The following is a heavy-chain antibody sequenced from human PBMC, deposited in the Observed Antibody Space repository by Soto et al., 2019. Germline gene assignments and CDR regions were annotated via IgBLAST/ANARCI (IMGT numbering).Heavy chain of an antibody. J-gene: IGHJ4*02. CDR1: EFSFDDYA. V-gene: IGHV3-23*01. CDR3: AKASVWYPYFDS. CDR2: ITFTGVST. D-gene: IGHD6-13*01. Sequence: GALRLSCAASEFSFDDYAMSWVRQAPGKGLEWVSSITFTGVSTYYADSVKGRFTISRDNSKDTLYLQMNSLRAEDTAIYYCAKASVWYPYFDSWGQGTLVTVSS.